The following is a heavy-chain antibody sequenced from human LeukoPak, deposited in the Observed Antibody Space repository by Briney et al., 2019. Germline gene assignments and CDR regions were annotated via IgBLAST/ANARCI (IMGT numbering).Heavy chain of an antibody. CDR3: ARAEDSSGYHNWFDP. D-gene: IGHD3-22*01. CDR2: IIPIFGTA. CDR1: GGTFSSYA. Sequence: ASVKVSCKASGGTFSSYAISWVRQAPGQGLEWMGGIIPIFGTANYAQKFQGRVTITADESTSTAYMELSSLRSEDTAVYYCARAEDSSGYHNWFDPWGQGTLVTVSS. V-gene: IGHV1-69*01. J-gene: IGHJ5*02.